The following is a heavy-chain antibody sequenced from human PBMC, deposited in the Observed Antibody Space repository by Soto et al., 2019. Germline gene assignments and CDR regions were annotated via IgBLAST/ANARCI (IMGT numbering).Heavy chain of an antibody. CDR2: IYYSGST. Sequence: SETLSLTCTVSGGSISSYYWSWIRQPPGKGLEWIGYIYYSGSTNYNPSLKSRVTISVDTSKNQFSLKLSSVTAADTAVYYCARSPLYKSSSWDDYYYYYMDVWGKGTTVTVSS. V-gene: IGHV4-59*08. D-gene: IGHD6-13*01. CDR1: GGSISSYY. J-gene: IGHJ6*03. CDR3: ARSPLYKSSSWDDYYYYYMDV.